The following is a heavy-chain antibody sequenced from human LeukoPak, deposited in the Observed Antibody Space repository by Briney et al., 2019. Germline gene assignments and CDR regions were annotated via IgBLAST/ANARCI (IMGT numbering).Heavy chain of an antibody. CDR2: INRDGTQK. V-gene: IGHV3-7*04. Sequence: PGGSLRLSCAASGFTLSNFWMNWVRQAPGKGLEWVAIINRDGTQKHYVDSVKGRFTISRDNAKNSLYLQMNSLRAEDTAVYYCARPNNYAFDYWGQGTLATVSS. CDR3: ARPNNYAFDY. D-gene: IGHD1-20*01. J-gene: IGHJ4*02. CDR1: GFTLSNFW.